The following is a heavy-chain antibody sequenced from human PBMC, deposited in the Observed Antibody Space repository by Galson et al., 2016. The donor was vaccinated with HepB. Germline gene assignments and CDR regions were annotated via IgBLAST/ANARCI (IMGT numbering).Heavy chain of an antibody. V-gene: IGHV3-33*06. Sequence: SLRLSCAASGFTFSTFGMHWVRQAPSKGLEWVAVIFSDGSKKYYLDSVAGRFTIYRDNSKYTLYLQMDSLRAEDTATYYCAKGRSGGTYHALDYWGRGTLVTVSS. CDR2: IFSDGSKK. CDR3: AKGRSGGTYHALDY. J-gene: IGHJ4*02. D-gene: IGHD1-26*01. CDR1: GFTFSTFG.